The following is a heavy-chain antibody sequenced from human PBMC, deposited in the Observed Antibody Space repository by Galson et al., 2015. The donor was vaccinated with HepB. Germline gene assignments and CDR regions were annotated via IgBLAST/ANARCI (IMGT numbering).Heavy chain of an antibody. J-gene: IGHJ6*02. D-gene: IGHD4-11*01. CDR1: GFTFSSYA. CDR3: ASTTVTTLDYYYYGMDV. CDR2: ISGSGGST. V-gene: IGHV3-23*01. Sequence: SLRLSCAASGFTFSSYAMSWVRQAPGKGLEWVSAISGSGGSTYYADSVKGRFTISRDNSKNTLYLQMNSLRAEDTAVYYCASTTVTTLDYYYYGMDVWGQGTTVTVSS.